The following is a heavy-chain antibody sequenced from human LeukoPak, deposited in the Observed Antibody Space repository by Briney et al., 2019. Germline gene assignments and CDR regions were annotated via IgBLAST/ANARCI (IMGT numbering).Heavy chain of an antibody. CDR2: IRSKAYGGTT. CDR1: GFTFGDYA. Sequence: GGSLRLSCTVSGFTFGDYAMSWFRQAPGKGLEWVAFIRSKAYGGTTEYAASVKGRFTISRDDSKSIAYLQMNSLKTEDTAAYYCSREGLTVGTTDNDYWGQGTLVTVSS. CDR3: SREGLTVGTTDNDY. J-gene: IGHJ4*02. D-gene: IGHD5-12*01. V-gene: IGHV3-49*03.